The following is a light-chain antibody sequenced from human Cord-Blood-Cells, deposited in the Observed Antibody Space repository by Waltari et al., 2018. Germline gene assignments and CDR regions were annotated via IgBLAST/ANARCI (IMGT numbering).Light chain of an antibody. CDR3: QQYKSYST. CDR2: DAS. J-gene: IGKJ1*01. V-gene: IGKV1-5*01. Sequence: DIQMTQSPSTLSASVGDRVTITCRASQSISSWLAWYQQKPGKAPKLLIYDASSLESGVPSRFSGRGSGTEFTLTISSLQPDDFATYYCQQYKSYSTFGQGTKVEIK. CDR1: QSISSW.